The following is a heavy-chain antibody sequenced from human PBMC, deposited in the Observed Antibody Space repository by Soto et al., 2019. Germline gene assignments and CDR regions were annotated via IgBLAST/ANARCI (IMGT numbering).Heavy chain of an antibody. CDR1: GYTFTSYA. CDR2: INAGNGNT. CDR3: ARGFPLWFDP. J-gene: IGHJ5*02. V-gene: IGHV1-3*01. D-gene: IGHD3-3*01. Sequence: ASVKVSCKASGYTFTSYAIDWVRQAPGQRLEWMGWINAGNGNTKYSQKFQGRATITRDTSASTAYMDLSSQRSEDTAVYYWARGFPLWFDPWGQGTLVTVSS.